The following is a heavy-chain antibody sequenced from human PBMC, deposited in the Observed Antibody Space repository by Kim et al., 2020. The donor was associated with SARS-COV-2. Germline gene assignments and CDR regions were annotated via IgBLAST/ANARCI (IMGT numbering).Heavy chain of an antibody. CDR2: INHSGST. Sequence: SETLSLTCAVYGGSFSGYYWSWIRQPPGKGLEWIGEINHSGSTNYNPSLKSRVTISVDTSKNQFSLKLSSVTAADTAVYYCARGWGYCSGGSCYGGWFDPWGQGTLVTVSS. CDR1: GGSFSGYY. J-gene: IGHJ5*02. CDR3: ARGWGYCSGGSCYGGWFDP. V-gene: IGHV4-34*01. D-gene: IGHD2-15*01.